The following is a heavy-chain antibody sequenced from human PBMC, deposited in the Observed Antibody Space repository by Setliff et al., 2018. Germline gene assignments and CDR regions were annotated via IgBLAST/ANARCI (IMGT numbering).Heavy chain of an antibody. V-gene: IGHV4-61*02. CDR3: ARATVGLATIIYFGS. D-gene: IGHD5-12*01. CDR2: VHSSGDT. Sequence: SETLSLTCTVSGASISSGFYYWSWIRQPAGSGLEWIGRVHSSGDTKYSPSLKTRVTMAVDTSKNQFSLKLNSATATDTGTYYCARATVGLATIIYFGSWAQGVLVTVSS. CDR1: GASISSGFYY. J-gene: IGHJ4*02.